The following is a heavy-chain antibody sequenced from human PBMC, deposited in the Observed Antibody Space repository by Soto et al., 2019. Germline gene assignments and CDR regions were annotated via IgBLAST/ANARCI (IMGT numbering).Heavy chain of an antibody. V-gene: IGHV4-59*01. CDR2: IYYSGST. CDR1: GGSISSYY. J-gene: IGHJ6*02. CDR3: ARRTVTTLYYYGMDV. D-gene: IGHD4-17*01. Sequence: SETLSLTCTVSGGSISSYYWTWIRQPPGKGLEWIGYIYYSGSTYYNPSLKSRVTISVDTSKNQFSLRLNSVTAADTAVYYCARRTVTTLYYYGMDVWGQGTTVTVSS.